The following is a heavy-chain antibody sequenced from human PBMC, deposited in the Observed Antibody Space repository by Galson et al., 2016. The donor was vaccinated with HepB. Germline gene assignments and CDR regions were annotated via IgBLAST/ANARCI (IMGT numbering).Heavy chain of an antibody. J-gene: IGHJ4*02. D-gene: IGHD1-26*01. V-gene: IGHV3-23*01. Sequence: GSLRLSCATSGFTFRSYVMSWVRQAPGKGLECVSAISGSGAITFYADSAKGRFTISRDNSRNTLYLRMNSLRAEDTAVYYCAKDLVSGSYSPYIFDYWGQGTLATVSS. CDR3: AKDLVSGSYSPYIFDY. CDR1: GFTFRSYV. CDR2: ISGSGAIT.